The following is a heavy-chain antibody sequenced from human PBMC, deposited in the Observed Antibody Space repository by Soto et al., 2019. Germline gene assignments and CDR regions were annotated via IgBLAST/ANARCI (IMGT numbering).Heavy chain of an antibody. CDR1: GGSFSSYY. CDR3: ARGMFLYYYFDY. J-gene: IGHJ4*02. CDR2: INHSGST. D-gene: IGHD2-2*02. V-gene: IGHV4-34*01. Sequence: SETLSLTCAVYGGSFSSYYWSWIRQPPGKGLEWIGEINHSGSTNYNPSLKSRVTISVDTSKNQFSLKLSSVTAADTAVYYCARGMFLYYYFDYWGQGTLVTVS.